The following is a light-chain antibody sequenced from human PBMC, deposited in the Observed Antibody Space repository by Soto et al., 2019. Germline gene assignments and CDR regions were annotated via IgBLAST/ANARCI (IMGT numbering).Light chain of an antibody. V-gene: IGLV2-8*01. CDR2: EVS. CDR3: SSYAGSNKYVL. Sequence: QSALTQPPSASGSPGQSVTISCSGTSGDVGGYNSVSWYQRHPGKAPKLMIYEVSKRPSGVPDRFSGSKSGNTASLTVSGLQAEDEADYYCSSYAGSNKYVLFGGGTKVTVL. J-gene: IGLJ2*01. CDR1: SGDVGGYNS.